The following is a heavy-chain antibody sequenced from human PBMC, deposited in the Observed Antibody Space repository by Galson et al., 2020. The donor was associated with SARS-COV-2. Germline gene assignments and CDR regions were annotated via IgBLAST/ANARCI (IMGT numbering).Heavy chain of an antibody. V-gene: IGHV3-33*05. J-gene: IGHJ5*02. CDR1: GFMFSTFG. Sequence: GGSLRLSCGASGFMFSTFGMQWVRQAPGKGLEWVAFISFDGNNDYYADSVKGRFTVSRDNSKNTLYLQMNSLRVDDTAVYYCARDRYCSTTTCYNWFDPWGQGTQVTVSS. D-gene: IGHD2-2*01. CDR2: ISFDGNND. CDR3: ARDRYCSTTTCYNWFDP.